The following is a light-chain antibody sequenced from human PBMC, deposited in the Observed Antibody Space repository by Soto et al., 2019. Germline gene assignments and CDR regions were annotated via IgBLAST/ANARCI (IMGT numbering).Light chain of an antibody. J-gene: IGKJ1*01. CDR3: QQYNSYST. CDR2: AAS. V-gene: IGKV1-8*01. Sequence: IRMTQSPSSLSASTGDRVTINCRASQGISSYLAWYQQKPGKAPKLLIYAASSLQSGVPSRFSGSGSGTEFTLTISSLQPDDFATYYCQQYNSYSTFGQGTKVDIK. CDR1: QGISSY.